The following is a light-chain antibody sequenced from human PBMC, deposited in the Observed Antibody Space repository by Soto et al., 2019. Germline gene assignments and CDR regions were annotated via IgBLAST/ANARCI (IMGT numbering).Light chain of an antibody. CDR2: AAS. CDR1: QGISSS. V-gene: IGKV1-9*01. Sequence: DIQLTQSPSFLSASVGDRVTMTCRASQGISSSLAWYQQKPGEAPKLLIYAASTLQSGAPSRFSGSGYGTEFTLTISSLQPDDFASYYCQKLHNFPLTFGQGTRREIK. CDR3: QKLHNFPLT. J-gene: IGKJ5*01.